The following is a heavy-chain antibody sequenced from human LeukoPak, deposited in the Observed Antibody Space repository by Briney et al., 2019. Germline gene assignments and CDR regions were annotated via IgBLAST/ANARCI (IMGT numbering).Heavy chain of an antibody. D-gene: IGHD2-15*01. V-gene: IGHV3-53*01. CDR3: AKQLGYCSDGSCYFPY. CDR1: GFIVSNNY. J-gene: IGHJ4*02. Sequence: GGSLRLSCVASGFIVSNNYMSWVRQAPGKGLEWVSVLYNAGSTYYADSVKGRFTISRDNSKNTLCLQMNSLRAEDTAVYYCAKQLGYCSDGSCYFPYWGQGTLVTVSS. CDR2: LYNAGST.